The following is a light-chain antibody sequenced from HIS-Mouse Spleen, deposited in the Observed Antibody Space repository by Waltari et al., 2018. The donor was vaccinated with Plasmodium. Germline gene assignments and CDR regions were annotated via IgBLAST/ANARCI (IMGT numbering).Light chain of an antibody. Sequence: DIQMTPSPSTLSASVGDRVTITCRASQSISSWLAWYQQKPGKAPKLLIYKASSLESGVPSRFSGSGSGTEFTLTISSLQPDDFAVYYCQQYNNWSFTFGPGTKVDIK. CDR3: QQYNNWSFT. J-gene: IGKJ3*01. CDR1: QSISSW. CDR2: KAS. V-gene: IGKV1-5*03.